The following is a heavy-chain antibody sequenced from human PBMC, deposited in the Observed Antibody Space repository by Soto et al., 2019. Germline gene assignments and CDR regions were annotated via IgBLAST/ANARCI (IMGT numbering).Heavy chain of an antibody. V-gene: IGHV3-64D*08. CDR3: VKDRTPNWIYPGLDV. J-gene: IGHJ6*02. Sequence: GGSLRLSCSASGLTFSTYAMHWVRQAQGKGKKNVSVINIYGTTTFYADSVRGRFTISRDNSKNTLYLQMSSLRVEDTAVYFFVKDRTPNWIYPGLDVWGQGTTVTLSS. D-gene: IGHD1-7*01. CDR2: INIYGTTT. CDR1: GLTFSTYA.